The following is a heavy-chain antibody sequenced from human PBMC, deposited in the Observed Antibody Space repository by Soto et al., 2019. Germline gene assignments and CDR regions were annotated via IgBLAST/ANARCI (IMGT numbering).Heavy chain of an antibody. CDR3: ARSITAAGTYSWFDP. V-gene: IGHV4-59*01. J-gene: IGHJ5*02. Sequence: PSETLSLTCTVSGGSISSYYWSWIRQPPGKGLEWIGYIYYSGSTNYNPSLKSRVTISVDTSKNQFSLKLSSVTAADTAVYYCARSITAAGTYSWFDPWGQGTLVTVSS. CDR1: GGSISSYY. CDR2: IYYSGST. D-gene: IGHD6-13*01.